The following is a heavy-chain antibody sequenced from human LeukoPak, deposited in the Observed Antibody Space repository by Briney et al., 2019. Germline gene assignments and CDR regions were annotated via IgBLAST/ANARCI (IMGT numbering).Heavy chain of an antibody. D-gene: IGHD3-10*01. V-gene: IGHV4-39*01. CDR1: AGSISGSSYY. Sequence: KPSETLSLTCTVCAGSISGSSYYWGWIRQPPGKGLEWIGSIHYSGSTYYNLSLKSRVTISVDTSKNQFSLKLSSVTAADTAVYYCARVTAGDWGQGTLVTVSS. J-gene: IGHJ4*02. CDR2: IHYSGST. CDR3: ARVTAGD.